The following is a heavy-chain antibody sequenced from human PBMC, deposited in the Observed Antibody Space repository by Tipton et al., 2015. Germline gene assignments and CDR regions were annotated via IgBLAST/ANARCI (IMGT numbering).Heavy chain of an antibody. CDR3: AKVGYCSSASCYVIDF. CDR2: ISWDGGRT. CDR1: GFTFNDYT. Sequence: SLRLSCAASGFTFNDYTMHWVRQVPGKGLEWASLISWDGGRTYYADAVKGRFTISRDNSKNSLYLQMNSLRTEDTALYYCAKVGYCSSASCYVIDFWGQGSLVTV. V-gene: IGHV3-43*01. J-gene: IGHJ4*02. D-gene: IGHD2-2*01.